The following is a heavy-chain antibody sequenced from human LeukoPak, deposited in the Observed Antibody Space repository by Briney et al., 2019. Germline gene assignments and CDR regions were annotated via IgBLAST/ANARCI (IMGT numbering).Heavy chain of an antibody. J-gene: IGHJ4*02. D-gene: IGHD4/OR15-4a*01. V-gene: IGHV4-39*07. CDR3: ARRAGAYSHPYDY. CDR1: GGSISSSSYY. Sequence: SETLSLTCTVSGGSISSSSYYWGWIRQPPGRGLEWIGSIYYSGSTYYNPSLKSRVTISVDTSKNQFSLKLSSVTAADTAVYYCARRAGAYSHPYDYWGQGTLVTVSS. CDR2: IYYSGST.